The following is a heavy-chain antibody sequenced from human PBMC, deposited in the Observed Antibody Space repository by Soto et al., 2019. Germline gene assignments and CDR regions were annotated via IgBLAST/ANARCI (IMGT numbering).Heavy chain of an antibody. CDR1: GFTFSGSA. CDR3: TRSYYDSSGYYFHY. Sequence: LRLSCAASGFTFSGSAMHWVRQASGKGLEWVGRIRSKANSYATAYAASVKGRFTISRDDSKNTAYLQMNSLKTEDTAVYYCTRSYYDSSGYYFHYWGQGTLVTVSS. CDR2: IRSKANSYAT. J-gene: IGHJ4*02. V-gene: IGHV3-73*01. D-gene: IGHD3-22*01.